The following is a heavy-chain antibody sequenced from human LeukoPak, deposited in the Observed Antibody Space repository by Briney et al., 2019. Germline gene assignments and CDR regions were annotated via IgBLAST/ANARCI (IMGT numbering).Heavy chain of an antibody. CDR2: MKQDGNEK. CDR3: ARVRGSYYFDY. V-gene: IGHV3-7*01. D-gene: IGHD1-26*01. CDR1: GFIFSSYW. J-gene: IGHJ4*02. Sequence: GGSLRLSCAASGFIFSSYWMTWVRQAPGKGLEWVANMKQDGNEKYYVDSVKGRFTISRDNAKNSLYLQLNSLRAEDTAVYYCARVRGSYYFDYWGQGTLVTVSS.